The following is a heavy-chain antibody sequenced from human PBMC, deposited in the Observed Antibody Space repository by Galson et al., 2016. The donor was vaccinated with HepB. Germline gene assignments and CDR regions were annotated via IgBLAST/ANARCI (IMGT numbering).Heavy chain of an antibody. Sequence: SLRLSCAASGFTFSSFGMHWVRQAPGKGLEWVAIIWYDGSKQYHKEPVQGRFSISRDNSKNTLYLEMNSLRVEDTAVYYCAREAYPWSGYFHTATLDSWGQGTLVTVTS. D-gene: IGHD3-3*01. J-gene: IGHJ4*02. V-gene: IGHV3-33*01. CDR3: AREAYPWSGYFHTATLDS. CDR1: GFTFSSFG. CDR2: IWYDGSKQ.